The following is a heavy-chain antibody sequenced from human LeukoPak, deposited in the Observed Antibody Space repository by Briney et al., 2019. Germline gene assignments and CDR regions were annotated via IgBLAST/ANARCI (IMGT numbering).Heavy chain of an antibody. V-gene: IGHV4-39*01. Sequence: SETLSLTCTVSAGSISSSSYYWGWIRQPPGKGLEWIGSIYYSGSTYYNPSLKSRVTISVDTSKNQFSLKLSSVTAADTAVYYCARQGDYFDYWGQGTLVTVSS. CDR1: AGSISSSSYY. CDR2: IYYSGST. J-gene: IGHJ4*02. CDR3: ARQGDYFDY.